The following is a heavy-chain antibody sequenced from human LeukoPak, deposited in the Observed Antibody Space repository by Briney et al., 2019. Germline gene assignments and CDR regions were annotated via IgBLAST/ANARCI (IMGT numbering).Heavy chain of an antibody. CDR3: AREDRDYYYMDV. Sequence: GGSLRLSCAAPGFPFSRYSMNGVRQAPGKGLEGVSSISSSSSYIYYADSVKGRFTISRDNAKNSLYLQMNSLRAEDTAVYYCAREDRDYYYMDVWGKGTTVTVSS. V-gene: IGHV3-21*01. J-gene: IGHJ6*03. CDR1: GFPFSRYS. CDR2: ISSSSSYI.